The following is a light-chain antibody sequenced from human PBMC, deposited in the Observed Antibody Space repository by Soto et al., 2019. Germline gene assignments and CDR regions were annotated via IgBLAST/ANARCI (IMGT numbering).Light chain of an antibody. CDR2: EVT. Sequence: QSALTQPASVSGSPGQSITISCTGTSSDVGSYNLVSWYQQHPGKAPKLMIYEVTKRPSGVSNRFSASKSGNTASLTISGLQAEDEADYYCSSYAGTNTFLLFGGGTQLTVL. V-gene: IGLV2-23*02. CDR1: SSDVGSYNL. J-gene: IGLJ2*01. CDR3: SSYAGTNTFLL.